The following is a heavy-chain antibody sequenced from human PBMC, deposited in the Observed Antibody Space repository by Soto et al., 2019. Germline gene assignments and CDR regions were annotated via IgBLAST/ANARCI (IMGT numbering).Heavy chain of an antibody. D-gene: IGHD3-10*01. V-gene: IGHV3-33*01. Sequence: GGSLRLSCAASGFTFSSDGMHWVRQAPGKGLEWVALIWYDGTNKTYADSVKGRFTFSRDNSKNMLYLQMNSLRAEDTAMYYCARAFEYYSSASGYWGQGTLVTVSS. CDR2: IWYDGTNK. J-gene: IGHJ4*02. CDR3: ARAFEYYSSASGY. CDR1: GFTFSSDG.